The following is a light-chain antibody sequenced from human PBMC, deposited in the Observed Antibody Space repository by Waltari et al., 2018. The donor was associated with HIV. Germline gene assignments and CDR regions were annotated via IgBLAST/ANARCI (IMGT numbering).Light chain of an antibody. CDR3: TSDTSSSTVI. CDR2: EIS. CDR1: SSDIGGYNY. V-gene: IGLV2-14*01. Sequence: QSALTQPASVSGSPGQSITISCTGTSSDIGGYNYVSWYQQHPGKAPKLIIYEISNRPSGVSSRFSGSKSGNTASLTISGLQAEDEGDYYCTSDTSSSTVIFGGGTKLTVL. J-gene: IGLJ2*01.